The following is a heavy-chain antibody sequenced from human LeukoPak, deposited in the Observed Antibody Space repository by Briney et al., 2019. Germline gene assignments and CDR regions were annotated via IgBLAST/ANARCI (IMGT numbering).Heavy chain of an antibody. D-gene: IGHD3-3*01. CDR1: GFTFDDYA. J-gene: IGHJ5*02. CDR2: ISSSSSTI. V-gene: IGHV3-48*02. Sequence: AGRSLRLSCAASGFTFDDYAMNWVRQAPGKGLEWVSYISSSSSTIYYADSVKGRFTISRDNAKNSLYLQMNSLRDEDTAVYYCARDHKRITIFGVRDNWFDPWGQGTLVTVSS. CDR3: ARDHKRITIFGVRDNWFDP.